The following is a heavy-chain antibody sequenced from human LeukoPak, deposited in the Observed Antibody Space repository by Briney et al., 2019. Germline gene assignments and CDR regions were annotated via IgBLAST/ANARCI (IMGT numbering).Heavy chain of an antibody. V-gene: IGHV3-7*01. CDR3: ARVWRRVAGGALDY. J-gene: IGHJ4*02. D-gene: IGHD6-19*01. Sequence: GGSLRLSCAASGFAFSNYWMSWVRQAPGKGLEWVANIKEDGSEKYYVDSVKGRFTISRDSAKNSLYLQMNSLRAEDTAVYYCARVWRRVAGGALDYWGQGTLVTVSS. CDR1: GFAFSNYW. CDR2: IKEDGSEK.